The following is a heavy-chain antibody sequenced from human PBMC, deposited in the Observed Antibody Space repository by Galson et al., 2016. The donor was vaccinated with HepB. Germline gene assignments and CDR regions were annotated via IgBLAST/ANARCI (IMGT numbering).Heavy chain of an antibody. J-gene: IGHJ6*02. CDR2: ISWNSGSI. CDR3: AKDRGTTNSRGHGMDV. Sequence: SLRLSCAASGFTFDDYAMHWVRQAPGKGLEWVSGISWNSGSIDYADSVKGRFTISRDSAKNSLYLQMNSLRAEDTALYYCAKDRGTTNSRGHGMDVWGQGTTVTVSS. V-gene: IGHV3-9*01. CDR1: GFTFDDYA. D-gene: IGHD2/OR15-2a*01.